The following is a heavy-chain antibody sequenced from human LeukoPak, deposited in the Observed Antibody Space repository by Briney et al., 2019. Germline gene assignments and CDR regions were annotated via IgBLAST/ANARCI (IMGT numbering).Heavy chain of an antibody. D-gene: IGHD3-22*01. J-gene: IGHJ4*02. V-gene: IGHV3-30*04. Sequence: PGGSLRLSCGASGFTFSDYALHWVRQAPGKGLEWVAVISYDGSNKYYADSVKGRFTISRDNSKNTLYLQMNSLRAEDTAVYYCAKGPDSSGYYYYVDYWGRGTLVTVSS. CDR2: ISYDGSNK. CDR1: GFTFSDYA. CDR3: AKGPDSSGYYYYVDY.